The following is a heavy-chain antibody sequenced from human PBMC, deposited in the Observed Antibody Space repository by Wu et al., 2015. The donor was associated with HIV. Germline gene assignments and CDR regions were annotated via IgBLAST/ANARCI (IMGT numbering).Heavy chain of an antibody. CDR2: ISGYNANI. J-gene: IGHJ4*02. Sequence: QVHLVQSGAEVKKPGASVKVSCKASGYTFNRYGISWVRQAPGQGLEWMGWISGYNANIKYAQKFQGRVTMTTDTSTSTAYMELRSLRPDDTAVYYCARDRYYYESSGPYYFDHWGRERWSPSP. D-gene: IGHD3-22*01. CDR1: GYTFNRYG. V-gene: IGHV1-18*01. CDR3: ARDRYYYESSGPYYFDH.